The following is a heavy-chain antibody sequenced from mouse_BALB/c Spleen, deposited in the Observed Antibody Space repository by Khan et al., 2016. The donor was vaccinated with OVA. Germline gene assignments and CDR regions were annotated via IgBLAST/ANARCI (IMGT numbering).Heavy chain of an antibody. D-gene: IGHD2-1*01. CDR3: ASKSYGKGAY. J-gene: IGHJ3*01. CDR1: GYSITSGYY. CDR2: ISYDGSN. Sequence: EVQLQESGPGLVKPSQSLSLTCSVTGYSITSGYYWSWIRQFPGNRLEWMGYISYDGSNNYNPSLQNRISITRDTSKKQFFLKLNSVTTEDTATYYCASKSYGKGAYWGQGTLVTVSA. V-gene: IGHV3-6*02.